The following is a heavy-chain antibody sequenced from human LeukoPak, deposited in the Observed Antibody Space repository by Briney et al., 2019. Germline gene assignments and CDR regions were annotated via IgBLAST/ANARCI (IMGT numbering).Heavy chain of an antibody. D-gene: IGHD6-13*01. J-gene: IGHJ4*02. CDR3: ARGRSWPLDY. CDR2: TYYRSKWYN. CDR1: GDSVSSTNAA. V-gene: IGHV6-1*01. Sequence: SQTLSLTCAISGDSVSSTNAAWNWIRQSPSRGLEWLGRTYYRSKWYNDYAASVKSRIIINPDTSKSQFSLQLNSVTPEDTAIYYCARGRSWPLDYWGQGTLVTVSS.